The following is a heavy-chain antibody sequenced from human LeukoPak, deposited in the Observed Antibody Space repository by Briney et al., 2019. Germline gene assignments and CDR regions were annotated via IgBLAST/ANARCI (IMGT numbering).Heavy chain of an antibody. J-gene: IGHJ3*02. Sequence: SETLSLTCAVYGGSFSGYYWSWIRQPPGKGLEWIGEINHSGSTNYNPSLKSRVTISVDTSKNQFSLKLSSVTAADTAVYYCARRMGYQLLQLLYLGALDIWGQGTMVTVSS. CDR2: INHSGST. V-gene: IGHV4-34*01. CDR3: ARRMGYQLLQLLYLGALDI. CDR1: GGSFSGYY. D-gene: IGHD2-2*01.